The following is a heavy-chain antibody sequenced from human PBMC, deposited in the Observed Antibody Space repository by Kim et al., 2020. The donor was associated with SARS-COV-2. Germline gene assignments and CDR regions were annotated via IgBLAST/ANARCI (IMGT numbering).Heavy chain of an antibody. V-gene: IGHV1-69*13. Sequence: SVKVSCKASGGTFSSYAISWVRQAPGQGLEWMGGIIPIFGTANYAQKFQGRVTITADESTSTAYMELSSLRSEDTAVYYCARLGYCSGGSCYGIDYWGQGTLVTVSS. CDR1: GGTFSSYA. CDR2: IIPIFGTA. CDR3: ARLGYCSGGSCYGIDY. D-gene: IGHD2-15*01. J-gene: IGHJ4*02.